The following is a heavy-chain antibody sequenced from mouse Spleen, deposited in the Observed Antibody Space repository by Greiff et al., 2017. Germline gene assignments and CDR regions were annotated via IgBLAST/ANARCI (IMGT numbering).Heavy chain of an antibody. CDR1: GFTFSSYG. V-gene: IGHV5-6*02. CDR2: ISSGGSYT. Sequence: DVMLVESGGDLVKPGGSLKLSCAASGFTFSSYGMSWVRQTPDKRLEWVATISSGGSYTYYPDSVKGRFTISRDNAKNTLYLQMSSLKSEDTAMYYCARHGDFMDYWGQGTSVTVSS. CDR3: ARHGDFMDY. J-gene: IGHJ4*01.